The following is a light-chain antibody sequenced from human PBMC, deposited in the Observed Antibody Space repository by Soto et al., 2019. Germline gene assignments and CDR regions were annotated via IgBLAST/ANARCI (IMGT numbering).Light chain of an antibody. Sequence: QSALTQPAAVSGSPGQSITISCTGTSRDVGGYNYVSWYQQHPGKAPKLMIYDVSNRPSGVSNRSSGSKSGNTASLTISGLQAEDEADYYCSSYTSSSPVVFGGGTKLTVL. CDR2: DVS. CDR1: SRDVGGYNY. CDR3: SSYTSSSPVV. J-gene: IGLJ2*01. V-gene: IGLV2-14*01.